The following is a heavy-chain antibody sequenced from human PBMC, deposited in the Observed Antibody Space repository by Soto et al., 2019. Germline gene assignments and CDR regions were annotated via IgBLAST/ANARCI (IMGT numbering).Heavy chain of an antibody. CDR1: GFTFSSYS. J-gene: IGHJ6*03. CDR2: ISSSSSYI. CDR3: ARSSTLAAAADGDRYYYYYYYMDV. D-gene: IGHD6-13*01. Sequence: PGGSLRLSCAASGFTFSSYSMNWVRQAPGKGLEWVSSISSSSSYIYYADSVKGRFTISRDNAKNSLYLQMNSLRAEDTAVYYCARSSTLAAAADGDRYYYYYYYMDVWGKGTTVTVSS. V-gene: IGHV3-21*01.